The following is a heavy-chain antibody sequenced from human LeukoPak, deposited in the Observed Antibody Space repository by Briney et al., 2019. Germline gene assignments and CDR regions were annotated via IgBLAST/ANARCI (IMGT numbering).Heavy chain of an antibody. V-gene: IGHV1-69*05. CDR2: IIPIFGTA. J-gene: IGHJ3*02. CDR3: ARLITMIVVVNSPHAFDI. D-gene: IGHD3-22*01. CDR1: GGTFSSYA. Sequence: SVKVSCKASGGTFSSYAISWVRQAPGQGLEWMGGIIPIFGTANYAQKFQGRVTITTDESTSTAYMELSSLRSEDTAVYYCARLITMIVVVNSPHAFDIWGQGTMATVSS.